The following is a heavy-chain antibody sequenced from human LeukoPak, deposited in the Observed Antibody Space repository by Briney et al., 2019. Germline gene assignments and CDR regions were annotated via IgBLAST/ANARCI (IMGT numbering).Heavy chain of an antibody. Sequence: AGGSLRLSCAASGFTFSSYGMHWVRQAPGKGLEWVEFIRYDGSNKYYADSVKGRFTISRDNSKNTLYLQMNSLRAEDTAVYHCAKKTGITGYAFDIWGQGTMVTVSS. CDR2: IRYDGSNK. CDR1: GFTFSSYG. V-gene: IGHV3-30*02. J-gene: IGHJ3*02. D-gene: IGHD1/OR15-1a*01. CDR3: AKKTGITGYAFDI.